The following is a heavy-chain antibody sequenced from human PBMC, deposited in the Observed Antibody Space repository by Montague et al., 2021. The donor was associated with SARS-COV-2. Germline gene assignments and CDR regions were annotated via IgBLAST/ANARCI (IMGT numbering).Heavy chain of an antibody. CDR2: IYYSGST. V-gene: IGHV4-39*07. CDR1: GGSISSSSYY. CDR3: ARDPSRQPLLYPIGDYYYGMDV. J-gene: IGHJ6*02. Sequence: SETLSLTCTVSGGSISSSSYYWGWLRQAPGKGLEWIGSIYYSGSTYYNPSPKSRVTISVDTSKNQFSLKLSSVTAADTAVYYCARDPSRQPLLYPIGDYYYGMDVWGQGTTVTVSS. D-gene: IGHD2-2*02.